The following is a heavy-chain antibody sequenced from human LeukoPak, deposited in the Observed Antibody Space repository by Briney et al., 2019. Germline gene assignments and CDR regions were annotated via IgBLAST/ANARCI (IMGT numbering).Heavy chain of an antibody. CDR1: GYTLTELS. V-gene: IGHV1-24*01. CDR3: ARDGSIVPSYYYYYMDV. Sequence: ASVKVSCKVSGYTLTELSMHWVRQAPGKGLEWMGGFDPEDGETIYAQKFQGRVTMTEDTSTDTAYMELSSLRSEDTAVYYCARDGSIVPSYYYYYMDVWGKGTTVTVSS. D-gene: IGHD2-15*01. J-gene: IGHJ6*03. CDR2: FDPEDGET.